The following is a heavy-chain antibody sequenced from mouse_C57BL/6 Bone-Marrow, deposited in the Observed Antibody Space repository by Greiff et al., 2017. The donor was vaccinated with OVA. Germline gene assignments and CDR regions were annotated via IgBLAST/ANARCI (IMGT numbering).Heavy chain of an antibody. CDR1: GYSITSGYY. Sequence: EVKLQESGPGLVKPSQSLSLTCSVTGYSITSGYYWYWIRQFPGNKLEWMGYISYDGSNNYNPSLKNRISITRDTSKNQIFLKLNSVTTEDTATYYCARNAYYSNYDYYAMDYWGQGTSVTVSS. CDR2: ISYDGSN. J-gene: IGHJ4*01. D-gene: IGHD2-5*01. V-gene: IGHV3-6*01. CDR3: ARNAYYSNYDYYAMDY.